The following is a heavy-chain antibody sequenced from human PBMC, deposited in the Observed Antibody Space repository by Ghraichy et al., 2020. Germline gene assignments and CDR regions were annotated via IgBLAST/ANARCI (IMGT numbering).Heavy chain of an antibody. J-gene: IGHJ6*02. CDR2: IDWDDDK. V-gene: IGHV2-70*11. Sequence: SGPTLVKPTQTLTLTCTFSGFSLSTSGMCVSWIRQPPGKALEWLARIDWDDDKYYSTSLKTRLTISKDTSKNQVVLTMTNMDPVDTATYYCARIPLPKGRWGMDVWGQGTTVTVSS. CDR3: ARIPLPKGRWGMDV. CDR1: GFSLSTSGMC. D-gene: IGHD6-13*01.